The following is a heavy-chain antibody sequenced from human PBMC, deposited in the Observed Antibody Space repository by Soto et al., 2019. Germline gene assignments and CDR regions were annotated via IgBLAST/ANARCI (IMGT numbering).Heavy chain of an antibody. V-gene: IGHV3-48*01. CDR3: ARSSVATPRYYYYYYMDV. CDR2: ISSSSSTI. J-gene: IGHJ6*03. D-gene: IGHD5-12*01. Sequence: QPGGSLRLSCAASGFTFSSYSVNWVRQAPGKGLEWVSYISSSSSTIYYADSVKGRFTISRDNAKNSLYLQMNSLRAEDTAVYYCARSSVATPRYYYYYYMDVWGKGTTVTVSS. CDR1: GFTFSSYS.